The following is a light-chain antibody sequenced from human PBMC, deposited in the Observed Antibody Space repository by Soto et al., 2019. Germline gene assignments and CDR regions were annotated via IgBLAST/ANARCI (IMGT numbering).Light chain of an antibody. V-gene: IGKV1-39*01. CDR2: AAS. J-gene: IGKJ1*01. Sequence: DIQMTQSPSSLSASVGDRVTITCRASQSISSYLNWYQQKPGKAPKLLIYAASSLPSVVPSRFSGSGSGTDFTLTISSLQPEDFATYYCQQRYSTPRTLGQGTKVEIK. CDR1: QSISSY. CDR3: QQRYSTPRT.